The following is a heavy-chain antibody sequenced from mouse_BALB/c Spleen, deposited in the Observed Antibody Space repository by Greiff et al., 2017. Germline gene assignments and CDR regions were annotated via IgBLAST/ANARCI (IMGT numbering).Heavy chain of an antibody. CDR3: TRSRGFYYAMDY. CDR2: INPSNGGT. V-gene: IGHV1S81*02. Sequence: VKLVESGAELVKPGASVKLSCKASGYTFTSYYMYWVKQRPGQGLEWIGEINPSNGGTNFNEKFKSKATLTVDKSSSTAYMQLSSLTSEDSAVYYCTRSRGFYYAMDYWGQGTSVTVSS. J-gene: IGHJ4*01. CDR1: GYTFTSYY.